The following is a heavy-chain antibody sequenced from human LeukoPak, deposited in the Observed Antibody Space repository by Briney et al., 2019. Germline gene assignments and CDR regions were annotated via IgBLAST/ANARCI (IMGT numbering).Heavy chain of an antibody. V-gene: IGHV3-21*01. CDR3: ARDQTNIVVVPAAITAFDI. CDR1: GFTFCSYS. D-gene: IGHD2-2*01. Sequence: GGSLRLSCAASGFTFCSYSMNCVRQAPGKGLECVSSIISSSSYIYYADSAKGRFTISRDNAKSSRYLQMNSLRAEDTAVYYCARDQTNIVVVPAAITAFDIWGQGTMVTVSS. CDR2: IISSSSYI. J-gene: IGHJ3*02.